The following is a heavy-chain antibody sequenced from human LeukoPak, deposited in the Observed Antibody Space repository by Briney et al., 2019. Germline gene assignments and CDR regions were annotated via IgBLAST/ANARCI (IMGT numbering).Heavy chain of an antibody. CDR1: GYTFTSYD. D-gene: IGHD1-26*01. J-gene: IGHJ4*02. CDR2: MNPNSGNT. CDR3: ASSLIIVGATGDDY. V-gene: IGHV1-8*01. Sequence: GASVKVSCKASGYTFTSYDINWVRQATGQGLEWMGWMNPNSGNTGYAQKFQGRVTMTRNTSISTAYMELSSLRSEDTAVCYCASSLIIVGATGDDYWGQGTLVTVSS.